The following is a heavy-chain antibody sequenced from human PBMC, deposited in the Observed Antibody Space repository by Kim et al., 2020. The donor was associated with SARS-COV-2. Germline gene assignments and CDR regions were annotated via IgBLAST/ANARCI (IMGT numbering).Heavy chain of an antibody. CDR1: GFTFSSYG. Sequence: GGSLRLSCAASGFTFSSYGMHWVRQAPGKGLEWVAVIWYDGSNKYYADSVKGRFTISRDNSKNTLYLQMNSLRAEDTAVYYCAREAGFLEWERFFDYWGQGTLVTVSS. D-gene: IGHD3-3*01. J-gene: IGHJ4*02. CDR3: AREAGFLEWERFFDY. V-gene: IGHV3-33*01. CDR2: IWYDGSNK.